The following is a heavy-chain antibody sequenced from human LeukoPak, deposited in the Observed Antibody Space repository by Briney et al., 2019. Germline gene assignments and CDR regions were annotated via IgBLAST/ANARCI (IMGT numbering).Heavy chain of an antibody. CDR2: ISSSSSYI. Sequence: GGSLRLSCAASGFTFSSYSMNWVRQAPGKGLEWVSSISSSSSYIYYADSVKGRFTISRDNAKNSLYLQMNSLRAEDTALYYCARDMRSGGSRAFDYWGQGTLVTVSS. V-gene: IGHV3-21*04. J-gene: IGHJ4*02. CDR3: ARDMRSGGSRAFDY. D-gene: IGHD2-15*01. CDR1: GFTFSSYS.